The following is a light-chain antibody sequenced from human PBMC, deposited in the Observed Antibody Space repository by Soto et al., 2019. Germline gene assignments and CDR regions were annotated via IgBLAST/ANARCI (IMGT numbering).Light chain of an antibody. J-gene: IGKJ4*01. V-gene: IGKV1-5*03. CDR1: QGISTY. CDR3: QQYKSYPLT. CDR2: KAS. Sequence: DLQMTQSPSSLSESAVDIFIITCRASQGISTYLNWYQQKPGKAPNLLIYKASTLESGVPSRFSGSGSGTEFTLTISSVQPDDFATYYCQQYKSYPLTFGGETKVDIK.